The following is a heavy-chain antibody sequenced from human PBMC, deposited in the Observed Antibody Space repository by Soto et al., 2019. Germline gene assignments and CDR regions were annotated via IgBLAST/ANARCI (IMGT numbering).Heavy chain of an antibody. V-gene: IGHV4-59*01. CDR2: IYYSGST. CDR3: AREGSYFEAGTTNWFDP. J-gene: IGHJ5*02. Sequence: SETLSLTCTVSGGSISSYYWSWIRQPPGKGLEWIGYIYYSGSTNYNPSLKSRVTISVDTSKNQFSLKLSSVTAADTAVYYCAREGSYFEAGTTNWFDPWGQGTLVTVSS. D-gene: IGHD6-13*01. CDR1: GGSISSYY.